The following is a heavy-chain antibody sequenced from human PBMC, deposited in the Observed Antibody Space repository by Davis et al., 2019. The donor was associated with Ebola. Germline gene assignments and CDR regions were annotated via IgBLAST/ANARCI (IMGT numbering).Heavy chain of an antibody. CDR1: GFTFSDYY. J-gene: IGHJ6*02. CDR2: VSSSGSTI. V-gene: IGHV3-11*01. CDR3: ARDGVVGANDGMDV. D-gene: IGHD1-26*01. Sequence: GESLKISCAASGFTFSDYYMSWIRQAPGKGLEWVSYVSSSGSTIYYADSVKGRFTISRDNAKNSQYLQMNSLRAEDTAVYYCARDGVVGANDGMDVWGQGTTVTVSS.